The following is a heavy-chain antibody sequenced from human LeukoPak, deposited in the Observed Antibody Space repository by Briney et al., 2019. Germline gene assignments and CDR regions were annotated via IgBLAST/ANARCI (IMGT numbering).Heavy chain of an antibody. J-gene: IGHJ5*02. CDR2: IYYSGST. CDR1: GGSISSYY. V-gene: IGHV4-59*01. Sequence: SETLSLTCTVSGGSISSYYWSWIRQPPGKGLEWIGYIYYSGSTNYNPSLKSRVTISVDTSKNQFSLKLSSVTAADTAVYYCARDQIGDWFDPWGQGTLVTVSS. D-gene: IGHD3-10*01. CDR3: ARDQIGDWFDP.